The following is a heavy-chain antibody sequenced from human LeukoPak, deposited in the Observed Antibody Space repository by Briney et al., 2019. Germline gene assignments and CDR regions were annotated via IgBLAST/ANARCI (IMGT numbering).Heavy chain of an antibody. CDR3: ARGRRGSYYIGRGSYYFDY. CDR1: GYTFTGYY. Sequence: ASVKVSCKASGYTFTGYYMHWVRQAPGQGLEWMGWINPNSGGTNYAQKFQGRVTMTRDTSISTAYMELSRLRSDDTAVYYCARGRRGSYYIGRGSYYFDYWGQGTLVTVSS. CDR2: INPNSGGT. J-gene: IGHJ4*02. V-gene: IGHV1-2*02. D-gene: IGHD1-26*01.